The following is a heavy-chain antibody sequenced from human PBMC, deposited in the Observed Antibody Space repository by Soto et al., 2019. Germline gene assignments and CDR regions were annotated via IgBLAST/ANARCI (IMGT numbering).Heavy chain of an antibody. V-gene: IGHV3-73*01. D-gene: IGHD6-19*01. CDR3: TPMAGIDY. J-gene: IGHJ4*02. Sequence: AYAASLKGRFTISRDDSKNMAYLQINSLKTDDTAVYYCTPMAGIDYWGQGTLVTVSS.